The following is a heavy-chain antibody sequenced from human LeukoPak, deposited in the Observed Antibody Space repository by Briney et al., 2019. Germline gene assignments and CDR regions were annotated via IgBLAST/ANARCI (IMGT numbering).Heavy chain of an antibody. J-gene: IGHJ4*02. CDR1: GFTFSSYG. D-gene: IGHD6-19*01. CDR2: IRYDGSNK. Sequence: GGSLRLSCAASGFTFSSYGMHWVRQAPGRGLEWVAFIRYDGSNKYYADSVKGRFTISRDNSKNTLYLQMNSLRAEDTAVYYCAGGGWYYFDYWGQGALVTVSS. CDR3: AGGGWYYFDY. V-gene: IGHV3-30*02.